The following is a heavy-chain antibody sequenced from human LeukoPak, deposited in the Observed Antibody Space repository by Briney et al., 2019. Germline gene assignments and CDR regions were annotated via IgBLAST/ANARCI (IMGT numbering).Heavy chain of an antibody. D-gene: IGHD3-22*01. CDR1: GDSVIGYY. CDR2: FYTSANT. Sequence: SETLSLTCTVSGDSVIGYYGSWIRQPPGKGLEWIGYFYTSANTNYNPSHKSRVTMSVDTSKNQFSLKLSSVTAADTAVYYCARGLRDEERHYGYYYMDVWGKGTTVTVSS. J-gene: IGHJ6*03. V-gene: IGHV4-4*09. CDR3: ARGLRDEERHYGYYYMDV.